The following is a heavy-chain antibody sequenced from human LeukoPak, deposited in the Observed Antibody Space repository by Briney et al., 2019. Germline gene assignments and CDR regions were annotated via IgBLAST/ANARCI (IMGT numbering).Heavy chain of an antibody. J-gene: IGHJ4*02. CDR2: VDSDGEIT. CDR3: AREGTLALAFDY. CDR1: GFNVYSYW. Sequence: PGGCLRLSCAASGFNVYSYWMHWVRHVPGKGLEWVARVDSDGEITTYADAVKGRFTISRDNAKSTLYLQMKGLRAEDAAVYYCAREGTLALAFDYWGQGTLVAVSS. D-gene: IGHD6-19*01. V-gene: IGHV3-74*03.